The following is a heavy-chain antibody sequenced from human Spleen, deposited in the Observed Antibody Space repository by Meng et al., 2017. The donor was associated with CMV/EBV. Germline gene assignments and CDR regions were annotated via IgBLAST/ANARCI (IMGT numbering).Heavy chain of an antibody. CDR1: GYTFTGYY. V-gene: IGHV1-2*02. J-gene: IGHJ5*02. Sequence: ASVKVSCKASGYTFTGYYIHWVRQAPGKGFEWMGWINPESGDANYAQKFQGRVTMTRDTSISTVYMAVSSLRSDDTAVYYCTVGVIRGITWGQGNLVTVSS. D-gene: IGHD3-10*01. CDR2: INPESGDA. CDR3: TVGVIRGIT.